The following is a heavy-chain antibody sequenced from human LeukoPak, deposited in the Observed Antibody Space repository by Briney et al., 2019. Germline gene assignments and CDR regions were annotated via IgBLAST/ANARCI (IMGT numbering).Heavy chain of an antibody. J-gene: IGHJ5*02. V-gene: IGHV3-30*04. D-gene: IGHD3-10*01. CDR3: ARGHSFISGLSWFDP. CDR1: GFTFSSYA. CDR2: ISSDGSSY. Sequence: GSLRLSCAASGFTFSSYAMHWVRQAPGKGLEWVTVISSDGSSYYYADSVKGRFTISRDNSKNTLFLQMNSLRLEDTAVYYCARGHSFISGLSWFDPWGQGTLVTVSS.